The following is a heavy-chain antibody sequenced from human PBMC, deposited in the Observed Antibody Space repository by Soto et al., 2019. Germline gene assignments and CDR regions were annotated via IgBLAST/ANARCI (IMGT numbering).Heavy chain of an antibody. Sequence: EVQLGESGGGLVQPGESLRLSCAAAGFTFSYYWMHWVRQAPVKGLVWVSRIDSDGSSTTYADSVKGRFTISRDNARNTVYLQMNSLRVEDTAVYYCARGDRGAFDIWGQGTVVTVS. V-gene: IGHV3-74*01. CDR2: IDSDGSST. D-gene: IGHD1-26*01. J-gene: IGHJ3*02. CDR3: ARGDRGAFDI. CDR1: GFTFSYYW.